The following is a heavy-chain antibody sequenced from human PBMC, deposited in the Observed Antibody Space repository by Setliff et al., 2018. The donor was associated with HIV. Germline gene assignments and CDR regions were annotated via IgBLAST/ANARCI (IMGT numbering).Heavy chain of an antibody. V-gene: IGHV3-74*01. Sequence: PGGSLRLSCEVSGLTFRRYWIHWVRHAPGKGLVWVSSINSDGSRTNYADSVKGRFTVSRDNAKNTLNLQMNSLRAEDTAVYYCVRAPNYGGNPYHFDYWGQGTLVTVSS. J-gene: IGHJ4*02. CDR1: GLTFRRYW. D-gene: IGHD4-17*01. CDR2: INSDGSRT. CDR3: VRAPNYGGNPYHFDY.